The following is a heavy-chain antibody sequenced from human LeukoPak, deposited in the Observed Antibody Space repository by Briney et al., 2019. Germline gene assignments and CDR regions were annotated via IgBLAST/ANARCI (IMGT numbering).Heavy chain of an antibody. CDR1: GFTFSSYA. CDR2: IGGSGGST. J-gene: IGHJ4*02. D-gene: IGHD3-22*01. V-gene: IGHV3-23*01. CDR3: AKLGSSGYYPNSYFDS. Sequence: GGSLRLSCAASGFTFSSYAMSWVRQAPGKGLEWVSAIGGSGGSTYYADSVKGRFTISRDNSKNTLYLQMNSLRAEDTAVYYCAKLGSSGYYPNSYFDSWGQGTLVTVSS.